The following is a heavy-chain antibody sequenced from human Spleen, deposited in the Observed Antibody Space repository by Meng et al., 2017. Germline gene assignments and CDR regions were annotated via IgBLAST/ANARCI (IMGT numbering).Heavy chain of an antibody. CDR1: GGSISSSSYY. D-gene: IGHD6-13*01. V-gene: IGHV4-39*07. Sequence: SETLSLTCTVSGGSISSSSYYWGWIRQPPGKGLEWIGSIYYSGSTYYNPSLKSRVTISVDTSKNQFSLKVRSVTAADTAVYYCAREAVVSSSWYGSVFDYWGRGTLVTVSS. CDR3: AREAVVSSSWYGSVFDY. J-gene: IGHJ4*02. CDR2: IYYSGST.